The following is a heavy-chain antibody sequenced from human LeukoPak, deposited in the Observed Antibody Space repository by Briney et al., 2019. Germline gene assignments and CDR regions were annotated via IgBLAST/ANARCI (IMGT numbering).Heavy chain of an antibody. CDR1: GYTFTSYD. V-gene: IGHV1-69*13. D-gene: IGHD1-26*01. CDR2: IIPIFGTA. CDR3: ARDHPVSVGATSIFDY. J-gene: IGHJ4*02. Sequence: GASVKVSCKASGYTFTSYDINWVRQAPGQGLEWMGGIIPIFGTANYAQKFQGRVTITADESTSTAYMELSSLRSEDTAVYYCARDHPVSVGATSIFDYWGQGTLVTVSS.